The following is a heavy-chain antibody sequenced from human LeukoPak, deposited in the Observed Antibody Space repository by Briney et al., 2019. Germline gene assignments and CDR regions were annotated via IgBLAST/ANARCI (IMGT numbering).Heavy chain of an antibody. V-gene: IGHV3-30*18. CDR3: AKEDGASGSRYQAYFDS. D-gene: IGHD3-10*01. CDR1: GFTLSRHG. J-gene: IGHJ4*02. Sequence: PGGSLRLSCAVSGFTLSRHGMHWVRQAPGRGLDWVAVISDNGGLQYYSDSVKGRFTISRDNSKNTVYLQMNSLRPEDTALYFCAKEDGASGSRYQAYFDSWGQGVLVTVSS. CDR2: ISDNGGLQ.